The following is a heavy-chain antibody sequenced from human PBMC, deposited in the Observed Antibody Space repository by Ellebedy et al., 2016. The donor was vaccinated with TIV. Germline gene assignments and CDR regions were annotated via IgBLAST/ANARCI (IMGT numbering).Heavy chain of an antibody. CDR2: ISGDLDDG. D-gene: IGHD1-1*01. CDR3: ARDRGERGLPSFFDF. Sequence: GESLKISCAASGFTLSTYAMSWVRQAPGKGLEWVSSISGDLDDGKYSESLKGRLTISRDKTKKSLFLQMASLRADDTAVYYCARDRGERGLPSFFDFWGPGTMVTVS. J-gene: IGHJ4*02. CDR1: GFTLSTYA. V-gene: IGHV3-21*01.